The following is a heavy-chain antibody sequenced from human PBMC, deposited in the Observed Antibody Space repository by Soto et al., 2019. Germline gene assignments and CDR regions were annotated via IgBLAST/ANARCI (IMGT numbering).Heavy chain of an antibody. V-gene: IGHV3-30*18. CDR3: AKDFGNIVLMVYAPDY. J-gene: IGHJ4*02. D-gene: IGHD2-8*01. CDR2: ISYDGSNK. CDR1: GFTFSSYG. Sequence: GGSLRLSCAASGFTFSSYGMHWVRQAPGKGLEWVAVISYDGSNKYYADSVKGRFTISRDNSKNTLYLQMNSLRAEDTAVYYCAKDFGNIVLMVYAPDYWGQGTLVTVSS.